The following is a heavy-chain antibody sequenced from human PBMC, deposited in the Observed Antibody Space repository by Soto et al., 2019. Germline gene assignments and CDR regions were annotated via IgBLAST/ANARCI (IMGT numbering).Heavy chain of an antibody. CDR2: ISSSGSTI. D-gene: IGHD3-22*01. CDR1: GFTFTDYY. J-gene: IGHJ3*02. Sequence: GGSLRLSCVASGFTFTDYYMTWIRQAPGKGLECISYISSSGSTIYYVDSVEGRFTISRDNAKNSLYLQMNSLRAEDTAVYYCTKGSLGAYCYDSSGYRGAFDIWGQGTMVTVSS. CDR3: TKGSLGAYCYDSSGYRGAFDI. V-gene: IGHV3-11*01.